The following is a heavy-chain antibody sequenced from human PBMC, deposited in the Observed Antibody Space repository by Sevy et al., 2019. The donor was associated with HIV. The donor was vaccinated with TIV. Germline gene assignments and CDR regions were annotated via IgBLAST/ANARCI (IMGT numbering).Heavy chain of an antibody. CDR2: ISWNSGSI. CDR3: AAGYDILTGIDY. J-gene: IGHJ4*02. D-gene: IGHD3-9*01. Sequence: GGSLRLSCAASGFTFDDYAMHWVRQAPGKGLEWVSGISWNSGSIGYADSVKGRFTISRDKAKNSLYLQMNSLRAEDTALYYCAAGYDILTGIDYWGQGTLVTVSS. CDR1: GFTFDDYA. V-gene: IGHV3-9*01.